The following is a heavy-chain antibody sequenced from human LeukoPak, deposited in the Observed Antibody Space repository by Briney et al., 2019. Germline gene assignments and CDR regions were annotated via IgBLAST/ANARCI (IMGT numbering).Heavy chain of an antibody. CDR3: AREDYYDSSGYLDY. D-gene: IGHD3-22*01. CDR1: GGSISRRGYY. V-gene: IGHV4-31*03. J-gene: IGHJ4*02. CDR2: IYYSGTT. Sequence: TLSLTCSVSGGSISRRGYYWSWLRQQPGKGLEWIGYIYYSGTTYYNPSLKSRVTISVDTSKNQFSLKLFSVTAADTAVYYCAREDYYDSSGYLDYWGQGTLVTVSS.